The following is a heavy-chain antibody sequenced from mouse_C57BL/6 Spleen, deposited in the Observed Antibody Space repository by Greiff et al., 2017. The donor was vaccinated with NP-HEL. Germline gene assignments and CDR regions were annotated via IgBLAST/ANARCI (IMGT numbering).Heavy chain of an antibody. V-gene: IGHV1-22*01. D-gene: IGHD2-5*01. CDR1: GYTFTDYH. J-gene: IGHJ4*01. CDR2: INPNNGGT. CDR3: ARAYYSNRYAMDY. Sequence: EVQLQQSGPELVKPGASVKMSCKASGYTFTDYHMHWVKQSHGKSLEWIGYINPNNGGTSYNQKFKGKATLTVNKSSSTGYVELRSLTSEDSAVYYCARAYYSNRYAMDYWGQGTSVTVSS.